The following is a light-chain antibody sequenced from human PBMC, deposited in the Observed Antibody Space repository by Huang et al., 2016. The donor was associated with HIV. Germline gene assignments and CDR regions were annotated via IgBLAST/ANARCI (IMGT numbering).Light chain of an antibody. CDR3: QQYINWPPLLT. V-gene: IGKV3-15*01. Sequence: EIVLTQSPATLSLSPGERAALSCRATQSINNNLAWYQQKPGQSPRLLIYGASTRATGIPARFRGSGSGTEFTLTISSLQSEDFAVYYCQQYINWPPLLTFGGGTKVEIK. CDR2: GAS. J-gene: IGKJ4*01. CDR1: QSINNN.